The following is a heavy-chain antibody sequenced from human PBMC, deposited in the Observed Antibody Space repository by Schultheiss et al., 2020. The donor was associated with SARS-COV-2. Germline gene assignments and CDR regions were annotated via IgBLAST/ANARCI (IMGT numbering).Heavy chain of an antibody. CDR3: AREAYDFWSGYRRYWYFDL. V-gene: IGHV4-4*07. CDR1: GGSISSYY. D-gene: IGHD3-3*01. CDR2: IYTSGST. Sequence: SETLSLTCTVSGGSISSYYWSWIRQPAGKGLEWIGRIYTSGSTNYNPSLKSRVTISVDTSKNQFSLKLSSVTAADTAVYYCAREAYDFWSGYRRYWYFDLWGRGTLVTVSS. J-gene: IGHJ2*01.